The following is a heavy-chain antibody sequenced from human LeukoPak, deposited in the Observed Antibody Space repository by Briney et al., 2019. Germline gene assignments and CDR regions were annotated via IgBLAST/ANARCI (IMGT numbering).Heavy chain of an antibody. CDR1: GGTFSSYA. J-gene: IGHJ4*02. CDR3: ARRGAWFGELFRD. CDR2: IIPILGIA. D-gene: IGHD3-10*01. Sequence: SVKVSCKASGGTFSSYAISWVRQAPGQGLEWMGRIIPILGIANYAQKFRGRVTITADKSTSTAYMELSSLRSEDTAVYYCARRGAWFGELFRDWGQGTLVAVSS. V-gene: IGHV1-69*04.